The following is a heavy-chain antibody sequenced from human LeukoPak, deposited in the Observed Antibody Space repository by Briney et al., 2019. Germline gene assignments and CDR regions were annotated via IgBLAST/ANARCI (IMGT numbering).Heavy chain of an antibody. D-gene: IGHD4-17*01. V-gene: IGHV6-1*01. J-gene: IGHJ6*02. Sequence: SQTLSLTCAISGDSVSSDSALWNWIPQSPSRRLEWLGRTYYRSKWYNDYAVSVKSRITINPDTSKNQFSLHLNSVTPEDTAVYYCARGQVGAHFGDYDYYYGMDVWGQGTTVTVSS. CDR2: TYYRSKWYN. CDR3: ARGQVGAHFGDYDYYYGMDV. CDR1: GDSVSSDSAL.